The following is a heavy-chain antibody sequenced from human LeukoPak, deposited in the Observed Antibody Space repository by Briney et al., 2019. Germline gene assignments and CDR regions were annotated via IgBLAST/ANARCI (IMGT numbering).Heavy chain of an antibody. Sequence: ESGGSLRLSCAASGFTFTNAWMTWVRQAPGKGLEWVSYINSGSSTIYYADSVKGRFTISGGNAKNSLYLQMNSLRDEDTAVYYCARDRHSTGWYYFDYWGQGTLVTVSS. J-gene: IGHJ4*02. CDR3: ARDRHSTGWYYFDY. CDR2: INSGSSTI. V-gene: IGHV3-48*02. D-gene: IGHD6-19*01. CDR1: GFTFTNAW.